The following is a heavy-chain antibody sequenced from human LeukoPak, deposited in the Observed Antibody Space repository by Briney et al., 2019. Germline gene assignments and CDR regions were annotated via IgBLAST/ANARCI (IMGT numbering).Heavy chain of an antibody. V-gene: IGHV3-33*06. J-gene: IGHJ4*02. D-gene: IGHD1-26*01. CDR2: LWYDGSNK. CDR1: GVTFSSYG. CDR3: AKDPGEKLVNSLGAVFD. Sequence: AGGSLRLSCAASGVTFSSYGMHWVRQAPGKGLEWVAVLWYDGSNKYYADSVKGRFTNSRDNSKHTLYLQMNSLRAEDTAGYYCAKDPGEKLVNSLGAVFDWGQGTLVTVSS.